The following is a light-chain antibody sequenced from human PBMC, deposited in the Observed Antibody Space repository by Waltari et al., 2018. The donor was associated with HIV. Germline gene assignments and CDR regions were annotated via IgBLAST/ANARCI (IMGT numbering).Light chain of an antibody. V-gene: IGKV1-33*01. J-gene: IGKJ1*01. Sequence: DIQMTQSPSTLSASVGDRVTITCRASQDISNYLNWYQQKPGKAPKLLIYDASNLETGVPSRFSGSGSGTDFTFTISSLQPEDIATYYCQQYDNLQWTFGQGTKVEIK. CDR3: QQYDNLQWT. CDR1: QDISNY. CDR2: DAS.